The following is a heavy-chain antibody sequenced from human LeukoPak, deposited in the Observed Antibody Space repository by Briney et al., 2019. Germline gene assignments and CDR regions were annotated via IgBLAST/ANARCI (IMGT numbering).Heavy chain of an antibody. CDR3: ARGYYDILTASRGNWFDP. CDR2: IYYSGST. Sequence: PSETPSLTCTVSGGSISSYYWSWIRQPPGKGLEWIGYIYYSGSTNYNPSLKSRVTISVDTSKNQFSLKLSSVTAADTAVYYCARGYYDILTASRGNWFDPWGQGTLVTVSS. D-gene: IGHD3-9*01. J-gene: IGHJ5*02. V-gene: IGHV4-59*01. CDR1: GGSISSYY.